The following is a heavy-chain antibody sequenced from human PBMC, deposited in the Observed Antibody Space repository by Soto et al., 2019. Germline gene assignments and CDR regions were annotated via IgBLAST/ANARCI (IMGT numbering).Heavy chain of an antibody. CDR2: IYWDDDK. CDR3: AHRGVTANPFDY. V-gene: IGHV2-5*02. J-gene: IGHJ4*02. Sequence: QITLKESGPTLVKPTQTLTLTCTFSGFSLSTSEVGVGWIRQPPGKALEWLALIYWDDDKRYSPSLKSRLTITKDTSKTQVTLTMTNMDPVDTATYYCAHRGVTANPFDYWGQGTLVIVSA. D-gene: IGHD2-21*02. CDR1: GFSLSTSEVG.